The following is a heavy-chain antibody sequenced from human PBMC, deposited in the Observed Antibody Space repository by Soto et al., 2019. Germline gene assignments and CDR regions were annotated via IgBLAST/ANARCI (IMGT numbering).Heavy chain of an antibody. CDR3: ARLRCGSTSCYTRFYHFYGMDV. J-gene: IGHJ6*02. D-gene: IGHD2-2*02. CDR1: GYSFTSYW. CDR2: IYPGDSDT. Sequence: GESLKISCKASGYSFTSYWVGWVRQMPGKGLEWMGIIYPGDSDTRYSPSFQGQVTISADKSISIAYLQWSSLKASDTAMYYCARLRCGSTSCYTRFYHFYGMDVWGQGTTVTVSS. V-gene: IGHV5-51*01.